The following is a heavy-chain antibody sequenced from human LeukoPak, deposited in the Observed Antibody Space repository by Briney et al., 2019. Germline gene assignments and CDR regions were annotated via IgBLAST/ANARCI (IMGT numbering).Heavy chain of an antibody. CDR3: ARDGGNSWDY. CDR2: ISGSGGNT. D-gene: IGHD6-13*01. V-gene: IGHV3-23*01. Sequence: PGGSLRLSCAASGFTFSVYAISWVRQAPGKGLEWVSAISGSGGNTYYADSVKGRFTISRDNSKNTLSLQMDSLRGEDTAVYYCARDGGNSWDYWGQGTLVTVSS. J-gene: IGHJ4*02. CDR1: GFTFSVYA.